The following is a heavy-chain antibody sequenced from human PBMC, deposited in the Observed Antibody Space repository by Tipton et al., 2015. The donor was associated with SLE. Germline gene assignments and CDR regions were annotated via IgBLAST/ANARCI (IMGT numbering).Heavy chain of an antibody. CDR3: ARHLYNIGWNHFDY. J-gene: IGHJ4*02. CDR1: GGSISSYY. CDR2: IYYSGST. V-gene: IGHV4-59*01. Sequence: TLSLTCTVSGGSISSYYWSWIRQPPGKGLEWIGYIYYSGSTNYNPSLKSRVTISVDTSKNQFSLKLSSVTAADTAVYYCARHLYNIGWNHFDYWGPGTLVTVSP. D-gene: IGHD6-19*01.